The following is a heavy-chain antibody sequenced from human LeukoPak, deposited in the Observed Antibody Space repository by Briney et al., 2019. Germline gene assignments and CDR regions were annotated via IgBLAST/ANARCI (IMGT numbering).Heavy chain of an antibody. D-gene: IGHD1-26*01. V-gene: IGHV1-2*02. J-gene: IGHJ4*02. Sequence: ASVKVSCKASGYTFTGYYIHWVRQAPGQGLEWMGWINPNSGGTNYAQKFQGRVTMTRDTSISTAYMELSSLRSDDTAVYYCGRENGTYYAYNYWGQGTLVTVSS. CDR1: GYTFTGYY. CDR2: INPNSGGT. CDR3: GRENGTYYAYNY.